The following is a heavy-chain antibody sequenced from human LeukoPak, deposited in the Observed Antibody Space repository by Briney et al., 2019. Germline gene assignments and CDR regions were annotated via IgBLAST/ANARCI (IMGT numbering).Heavy chain of an antibody. D-gene: IGHD1/OR15-1a*01. Sequence: SCKASGGTFSSYAISWVRQAPGQGLEWIGYIHYSGSTEYNPSLKSRVSISVDTSKNQFSLRLSSVTAADTAVYYCARVENNGRFDYWGQGTLVTVSS. CDR3: ARVENNGRFDY. J-gene: IGHJ4*02. CDR2: IHYSGST. V-gene: IGHV4-59*01. CDR1: GGTFSSYA.